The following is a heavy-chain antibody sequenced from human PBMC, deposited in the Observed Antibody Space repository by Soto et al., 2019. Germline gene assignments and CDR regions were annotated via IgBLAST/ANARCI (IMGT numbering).Heavy chain of an antibody. Sequence: QVQLEESGPGLAKPSGTLSLTCAVSGDSISSSNWWSWVRQSPRKGLEWLGEIYHNGSTNYNPSLKSRVAISVDKSKNQFPLKLTSVTAADTAVYYCARARGAIFGVVIRNWFDPWGQGTLVTVSS. CDR1: GDSISSSNW. J-gene: IGHJ5*02. CDR3: ARARGAIFGVVIRNWFDP. V-gene: IGHV4-4*02. D-gene: IGHD3-3*01. CDR2: IYHNGST.